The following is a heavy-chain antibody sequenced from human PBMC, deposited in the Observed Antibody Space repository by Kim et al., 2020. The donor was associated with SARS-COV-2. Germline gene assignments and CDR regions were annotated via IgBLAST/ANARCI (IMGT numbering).Heavy chain of an antibody. CDR3: ARHDVVVKGGMDV. Sequence: GGSLRLSCAASGFTVSSNYMSWVRQAPGKGLEWVSVIYSGGSTYYADSVKGRFTISSDNSKNTLYLQTNSLRVEDTAVYYCARHDVVVKGGMDVWGQGTTSTASS. D-gene: IGHD2-2*01. J-gene: IGHJ6*02. V-gene: IGHV3-53*01. CDR1: GFTVSSNY. CDR2: IYSGGST.